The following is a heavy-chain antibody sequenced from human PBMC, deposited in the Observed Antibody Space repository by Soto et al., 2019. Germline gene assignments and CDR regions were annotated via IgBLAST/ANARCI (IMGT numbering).Heavy chain of an antibody. CDR1: HGSITSGDYF. CDR2: VHSSGGT. Sequence: PSETLSLTCTVSHGSITSGDYFWAWIRQPPGKGLEFIGSVHSSGGTYYSPSLKSRASISIDKSKNQFSLKLTSVNAGDTAVYFCASVVVGATRQTGSDHWGRGTLVTVSS. D-gene: IGHD2-15*01. CDR3: ASVVVGATRQTGSDH. V-gene: IGHV4-39*01. J-gene: IGHJ4*02.